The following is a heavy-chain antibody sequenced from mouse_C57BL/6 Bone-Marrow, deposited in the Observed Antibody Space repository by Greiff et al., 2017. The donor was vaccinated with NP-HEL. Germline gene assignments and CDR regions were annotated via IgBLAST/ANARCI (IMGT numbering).Heavy chain of an antibody. D-gene: IGHD2-4*01. CDR2: ISDGGSYT. V-gene: IGHV5-4*01. CDR3: ARAYDYDGWFAY. J-gene: IGHJ3*01. Sequence: EVQLQQSGGGLVKPGGSLKLSCAASGFTFSSYAMSWVRQTPEKRLEWVATISDGGSYTYYPDNVKGRFTISRDNAKNNLYLQMSHLKSEDTAMYYCARAYDYDGWFAYWGQGTLVTVSA. CDR1: GFTFSSYA.